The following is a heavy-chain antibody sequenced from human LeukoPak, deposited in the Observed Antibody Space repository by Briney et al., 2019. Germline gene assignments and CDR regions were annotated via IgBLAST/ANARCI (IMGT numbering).Heavy chain of an antibody. V-gene: IGHV3-23*01. CDR1: GFTSTSFA. CDR2: ISGTGDST. J-gene: IGHJ4*02. D-gene: IGHD6-19*01. Sequence: GGSLRLSCAASGFTSTSFAMSWVRQAPGKGLEWVSSISGTGDSTYYVDSVKGRFTISRDNSRNTLYLQMNSLRAEDTAVYYCAKDHGVAVAGMYYWGQGTLVTVSS. CDR3: AKDHGVAVAGMYY.